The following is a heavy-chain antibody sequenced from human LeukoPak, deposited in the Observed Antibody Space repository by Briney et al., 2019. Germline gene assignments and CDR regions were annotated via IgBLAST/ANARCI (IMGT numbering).Heavy chain of an antibody. D-gene: IGHD3-10*01. Sequence: GGSLRLSCAASGFTFTTYWMGWVRQAPGKGLEWVANIKQDGSEQYYVDSVKGRFTISRDNAKNSLSLQMDSLRAEDTAVYYCARPLMYYYGSETYFWFDPWGQGTLVTVSS. CDR3: ARPLMYYYGSETYFWFDP. V-gene: IGHV3-7*01. CDR1: GFTFTTYW. CDR2: IKQDGSEQ. J-gene: IGHJ5*02.